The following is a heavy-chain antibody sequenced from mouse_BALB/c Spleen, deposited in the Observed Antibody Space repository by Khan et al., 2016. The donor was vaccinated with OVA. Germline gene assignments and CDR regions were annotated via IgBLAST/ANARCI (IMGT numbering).Heavy chain of an antibody. J-gene: IGHJ2*01. CDR2: IRYSGVT. CDR3: ARGNYYGYYFDY. V-gene: IGHV3-2*02. Sequence: EVELVESGPGLVKPSQSLSLTCTVTGYSITSVYAWNWIRQFPGNKLEWMGYIRYSGVTSYTPSLKSQISITRDTSKNQFFLQLNSVTTEDTATYYCARGNYYGYYFDYWGQGTTLTVSS. CDR1: GYSITSVYA. D-gene: IGHD1-1*01.